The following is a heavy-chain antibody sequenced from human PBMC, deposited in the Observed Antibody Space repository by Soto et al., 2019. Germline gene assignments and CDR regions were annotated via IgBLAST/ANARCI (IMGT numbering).Heavy chain of an antibody. D-gene: IGHD3-22*01. CDR3: ASKTYESKGTFDY. V-gene: IGHV4-4*02. J-gene: IGHJ4*02. CDR1: GGSISTSQW. Sequence: QVQLQESGPGLVKPSGTLSLTCTVSGGSISTSQWWSWLRQPPGKGLEWIGEIYHSGSSNYNTSLKSRVTISVDKSKNQFSLKVNSVAAADTAVYYCASKTYESKGTFDYWGQVTLVTVSS. CDR2: IYHSGSS.